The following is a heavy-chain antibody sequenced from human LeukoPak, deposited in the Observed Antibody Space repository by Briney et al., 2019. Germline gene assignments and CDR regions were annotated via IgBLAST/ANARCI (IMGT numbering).Heavy chain of an antibody. D-gene: IGHD3-10*01. J-gene: IGHJ3*02. CDR2: ISAYNGNT. V-gene: IGHV1-18*01. CDR1: GYTFTSYG. Sequence: GASVKVSCKASGYTFTSYGISWVRQAPGQGLEWMGWISAYNGNTNYAQKLQGRVTMTTDTSTSTAYMELRSLRSDDTAVYYCARDRGLWFGEPTDAFDIWGQGTMVTVSS. CDR3: ARDRGLWFGEPTDAFDI.